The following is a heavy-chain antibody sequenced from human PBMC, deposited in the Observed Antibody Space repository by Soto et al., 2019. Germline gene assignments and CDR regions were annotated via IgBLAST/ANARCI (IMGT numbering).Heavy chain of an antibody. Sequence: KSSETLSLTCTVSGGSISSSSYYWGWIRQPPGKGLEWIGSIYYSGSTYYNPSLKSRVTISVDTSKNQFSLKLSSVTAADTAVYYCAAQAGNFDYWGQGTLVTVSS. CDR1: GGSISSSSYY. V-gene: IGHV4-39*07. CDR2: IYYSGST. J-gene: IGHJ4*02. D-gene: IGHD6-19*01. CDR3: AAQAGNFDY.